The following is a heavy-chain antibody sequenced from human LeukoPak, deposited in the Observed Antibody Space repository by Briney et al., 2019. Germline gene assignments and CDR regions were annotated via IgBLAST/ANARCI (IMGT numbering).Heavy chain of an antibody. Sequence: GGSLRLSCAASGFTFGSYEMNWVRQAPGKGLEWVSYISSSGSTIYYADSVKGRFTISRDNAKNSLYLQMNSLRAEDTAVYYCARDSIKIQLWLRAGFDYWGQGTLVTVSS. CDR3: ARDSIKIQLWLRAGFDY. CDR2: ISSSGSTI. V-gene: IGHV3-48*03. J-gene: IGHJ4*02. CDR1: GFTFGSYE. D-gene: IGHD5-18*01.